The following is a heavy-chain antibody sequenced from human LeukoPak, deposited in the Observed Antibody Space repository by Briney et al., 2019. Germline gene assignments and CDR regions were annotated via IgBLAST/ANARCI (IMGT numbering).Heavy chain of an antibody. CDR1: GITFEDYA. CDR2: ISGDGGTT. J-gene: IGHJ4*02. CDR3: AKDPGASGLGAFDY. D-gene: IGHD1-26*01. V-gene: IGHV3-43*02. Sequence: GGSLSLSCAASGITFEDYAMHWVRQAPGKGLEWVSFISGDGGTTYYPDSVKGRFTISRDNSRTSLYLQVNSLRTEDTALYYCAKDPGASGLGAFDYWSQGTLVTVSS.